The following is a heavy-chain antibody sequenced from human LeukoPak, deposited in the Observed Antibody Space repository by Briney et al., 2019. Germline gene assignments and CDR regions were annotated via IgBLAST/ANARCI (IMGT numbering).Heavy chain of an antibody. CDR3: AAYIVGATTAFDY. V-gene: IGHV3-20*04. CDR2: INWNGGST. Sequence: GGSLRLSCAASGLTFDDYGMSWVRQAPGKGLEWVSGINWNGGSTDYADSVKGRFTISRDNAKNSLYLQLHSLRAEDTALYYCAAYIVGATTAFDYWGQGTLVTVSS. J-gene: IGHJ4*02. CDR1: GLTFDDYG. D-gene: IGHD1-26*01.